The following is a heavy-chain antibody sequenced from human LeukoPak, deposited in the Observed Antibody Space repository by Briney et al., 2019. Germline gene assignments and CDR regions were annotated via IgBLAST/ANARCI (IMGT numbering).Heavy chain of an antibody. CDR1: GFTFSSYG. CDR3: ARERVAAAGRVIDY. J-gene: IGHJ4*02. Sequence: SLRLFCAASGFTFSSYGMLWVRQAPGQGPEREAVIWYDGSNKYYADSVKGRFTISRDNSKNTLYLQMNSLRAEDTAVYYCARERVAAAGRVIDYWGQGTLVTVSS. D-gene: IGHD6-13*01. CDR2: IWYDGSNK. V-gene: IGHV3-33*01.